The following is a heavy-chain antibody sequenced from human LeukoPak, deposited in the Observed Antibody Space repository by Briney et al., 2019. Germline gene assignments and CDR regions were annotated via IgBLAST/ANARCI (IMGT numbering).Heavy chain of an antibody. V-gene: IGHV3-9*01. CDR2: ISWNSGSI. D-gene: IGHD5-18*01. CDR3: AKDIRYSYGPSFDY. J-gene: IGHJ4*02. CDR1: GFTFSSYW. Sequence: PGGSLRLSCAASGFTFSSYWMSWVRQAPGKGLEWVSGISWNSGSIGYADSVKGRFTISRDNAKNSLYLQMNSLRAEDTALYYCAKDIRYSYGPSFDYWGQGTLVTVSS.